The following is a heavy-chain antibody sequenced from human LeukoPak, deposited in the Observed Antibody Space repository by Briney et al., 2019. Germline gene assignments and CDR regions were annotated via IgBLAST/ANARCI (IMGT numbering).Heavy chain of an antibody. J-gene: IGHJ5*02. CDR2: INHRGST. D-gene: IGHD3-10*01. CDR3: AKSLYGSGSYYNWFDP. Sequence: PSETLSLTCAVYGGSFSGYYWSWIRQSPGKGLEWIGGINHRGSTSYNPSLKRRVTISVDTSKNQFSLKLSSVTAADTAVYYCAKSLYGSGSYYNWFDPWGQGTLVTVSS. CDR1: GGSFSGYY. V-gene: IGHV4-34*01.